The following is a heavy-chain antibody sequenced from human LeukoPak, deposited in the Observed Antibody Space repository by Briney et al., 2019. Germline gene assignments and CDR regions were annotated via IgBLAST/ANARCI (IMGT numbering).Heavy chain of an antibody. CDR1: GFTFSRDV. J-gene: IGHJ4*02. CDR2: ISNDGSNK. V-gene: IGHV3-30-3*01. CDR3: ARGVDGYTAYYFDY. Sequence: GGSLRLSCAASGFTFSRDVMHWVRQAPGKGLEWVADISNDGSNKNNADSVRGRFTISRDNSKNTLYLQMNSLRAEDTAVYYCARGVDGYTAYYFDYWGQGTLVTVSS. D-gene: IGHD5-24*01.